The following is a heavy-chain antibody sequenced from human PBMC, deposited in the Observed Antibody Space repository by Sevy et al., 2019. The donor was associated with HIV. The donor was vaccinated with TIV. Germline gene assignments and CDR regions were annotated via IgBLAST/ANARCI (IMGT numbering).Heavy chain of an antibody. CDR2: FDPEDGET. J-gene: IGHJ3*02. Sequence: ASVKVSCKVSGYTLTELSMHWVRQAPGKGLEWMGGFDPEDGETIYAQKFQGRVTMTEDTSTDTAYMELSSLRSEDTAVYYCATASGSYQLRGDAFDIWGQGTMVT. CDR3: ATASGSYQLRGDAFDI. D-gene: IGHD1-26*01. V-gene: IGHV1-24*01. CDR1: GYTLTELS.